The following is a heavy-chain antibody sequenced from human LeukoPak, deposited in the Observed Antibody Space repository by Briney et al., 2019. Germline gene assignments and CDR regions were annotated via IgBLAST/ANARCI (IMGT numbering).Heavy chain of an antibody. Sequence: PGGSLGLSCAASGFIFSNAWMRWLRQAPGKVLEWVGRNKSKTDGGTTDYAAPVKGIFTISRDDSKNTLHLQMNSLKPADTAVYYCTTAVYYDILPGYSTFDYWGQGTLVTVSS. J-gene: IGHJ4*02. D-gene: IGHD3-9*01. V-gene: IGHV3-15*01. CDR1: GFIFSNAW. CDR3: TTAVYYDILPGYSTFDY. CDR2: NKSKTDGGTT.